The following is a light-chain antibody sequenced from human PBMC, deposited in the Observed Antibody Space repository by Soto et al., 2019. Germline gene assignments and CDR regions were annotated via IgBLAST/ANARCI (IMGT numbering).Light chain of an antibody. J-gene: IGKJ1*01. Sequence: EIQMTQSPSSLSASVGDRVTITFGASQSIRNYFNWYQQKPGKAPKVLLYPAPLSQPGDPSRLRASESGTPFTLSLVSLQPDDFAPYYCQQPYSTPPGAFGQGTKV. CDR3: QQPYSTPPGA. CDR2: PAP. CDR1: QSIRNY. V-gene: IGKV1-39*01.